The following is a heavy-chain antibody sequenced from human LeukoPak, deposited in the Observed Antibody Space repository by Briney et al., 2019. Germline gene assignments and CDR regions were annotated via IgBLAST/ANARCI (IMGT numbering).Heavy chain of an antibody. D-gene: IGHD6-19*01. V-gene: IGHV1-18*01. CDR1: GGTFSSYA. J-gene: IGHJ4*02. CDR2: ISSYIGNP. Sequence: GASVKVSCKASGGTFSSYAISWVRQAPGQGLEWMGWISSYIGNPNYAQKLQGRVTMTTDTSTSIVYMELRSLRSDDTAVYYCARDMEAGRYSSGPTDYWGQGTLVTVSS. CDR3: ARDMEAGRYSSGPTDY.